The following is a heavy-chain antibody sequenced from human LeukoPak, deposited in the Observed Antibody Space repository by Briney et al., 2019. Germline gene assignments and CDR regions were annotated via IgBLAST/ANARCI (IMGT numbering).Heavy chain of an antibody. CDR3: ARGLSRTPPGGY. V-gene: IGHV4-34*01. J-gene: IGHJ4*02. CDR2: INHSGST. Sequence: SETLSLTCAVYRGSFSGYYWSWIRQPPGKRLEWIGEINHSGSTNYNPSLKSRVTISVDTSKNQFSLKLNSVTAADTAVYYCARGLSRTPPGGYWGQGTLVTVSS. CDR1: RGSFSGYY. D-gene: IGHD2-2*01.